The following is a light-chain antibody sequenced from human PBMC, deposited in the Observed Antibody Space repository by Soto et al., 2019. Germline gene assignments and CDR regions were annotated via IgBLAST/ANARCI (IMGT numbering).Light chain of an antibody. V-gene: IGKV3-15*01. CDR1: QSVSSS. CDR2: GAS. J-gene: IGKJ5*01. Sequence: DRVMTQSPDTLSVFPGERATLSCRASQSVSSSLAWYQQKPGQAPRLLIYGASTRATGIPARFSGSGSGTEFTLTISSLQSEDFAVYYCQQYNNWPPITFGQGTRLEIK. CDR3: QQYNNWPPIT.